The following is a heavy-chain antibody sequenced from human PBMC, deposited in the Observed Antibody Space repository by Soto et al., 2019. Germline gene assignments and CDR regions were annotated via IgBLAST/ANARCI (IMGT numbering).Heavy chain of an antibody. J-gene: IGHJ4*02. CDR2: MYYSGRT. CDR3: ARHTGRGALDS. CDR1: GGSFSGYY. Sequence: PSETLSLTCAVYGGSFSGYYWSWIRQPPGKGLEWIGSMYYSGRTFHNPSLKSRDTISVDTSKNQFSLKLSSVTAADTAVYYCARHTGRGALDSWGQGTLVTVSS. D-gene: IGHD3-10*01. V-gene: IGHV4-34*01.